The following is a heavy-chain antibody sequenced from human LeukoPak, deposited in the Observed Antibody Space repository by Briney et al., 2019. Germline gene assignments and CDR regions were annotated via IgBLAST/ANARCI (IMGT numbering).Heavy chain of an antibody. CDR1: GFTFSDYY. V-gene: IGHV3-11*04. D-gene: IGHD3-16*02. CDR2: ISSSGSTI. J-gene: IGHJ5*02. Sequence: GGSLRLSCAASGFTFSDYYMSWIRQAPGKGLEGVSYISSSGSTIYYADSVKGRFTISRDNAKNSLYLQMNSLRAEDTAVYYCAKGSGNYDYVWGSYRPKSWFEPWGQGTLVTVSS. CDR3: AKGSGNYDYVWGSYRPKSWFEP.